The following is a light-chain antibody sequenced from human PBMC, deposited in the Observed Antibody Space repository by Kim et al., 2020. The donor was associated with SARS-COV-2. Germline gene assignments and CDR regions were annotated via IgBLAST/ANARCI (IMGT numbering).Light chain of an antibody. J-gene: IGKJ1*01. CDR1: QSVKSSY. V-gene: IGKV3D-7*01. CDR2: GAS. Sequence: IVMTQSPATLSLSPGERATLSCRASQSVKSSYLSWYQQKRGQAPRLLIYGASTRATGIPARFSGSGSGTDFTLTISSLQPEDFAVYYCQQDYNLPGTFGQGTKVDIK. CDR3: QQDYNLPGT.